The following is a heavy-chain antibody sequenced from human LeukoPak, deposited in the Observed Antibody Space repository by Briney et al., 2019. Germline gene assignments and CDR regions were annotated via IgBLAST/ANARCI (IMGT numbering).Heavy chain of an antibody. CDR1: GFTFSSYA. V-gene: IGHV3-30-3*01. CDR3: ARDGQWLSQGFDY. J-gene: IGHJ4*02. D-gene: IGHD3-22*01. Sequence: GGSLRLSCAASGFTFSSYAMHWARQAPGKGLEWVAVISYDGSNKYYADSVKGRFIISRDNSKNTLYLQMNSLRAEDTAVYYCARDGQWLSQGFDYWGQGTLVTVSS. CDR2: ISYDGSNK.